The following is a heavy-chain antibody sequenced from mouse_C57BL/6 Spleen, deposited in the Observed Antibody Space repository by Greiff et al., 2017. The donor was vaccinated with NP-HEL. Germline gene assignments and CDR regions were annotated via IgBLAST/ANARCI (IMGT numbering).Heavy chain of an antibody. CDR1: GYTFTSYW. CDR2: IDPNSGGT. Sequence: QVQLQQPGAELVKPGASVKLSCKASGYTFTSYWMHWVKQRPGRGLEWIGRIDPNSGGTKYTEKFKSKATLTVDKPSSTAYMQLSRLTSEDSAVYYCGREGKWLPLDYWGQGTTLTVSS. CDR3: GREGKWLPLDY. V-gene: IGHV1-72*01. D-gene: IGHD2-2*01. J-gene: IGHJ2*01.